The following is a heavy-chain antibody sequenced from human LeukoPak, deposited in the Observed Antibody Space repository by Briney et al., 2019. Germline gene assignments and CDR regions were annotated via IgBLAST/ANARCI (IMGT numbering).Heavy chain of an antibody. CDR3: ARGITYSGSYSGASDI. V-gene: IGHV4-34*01. CDR1: GGSFSGYY. D-gene: IGHD1-26*01. J-gene: IGHJ3*02. CDR2: INHSGST. Sequence: SETLSLTCAVYGGSFSGYYWSWIRQPPGKGLEWIGEINHSGSTNYNPSLKSRVTISVDTSKNQFSLKLSSVTAADTAVYYCARGITYSGSYSGASDIWGQGTMVTVS.